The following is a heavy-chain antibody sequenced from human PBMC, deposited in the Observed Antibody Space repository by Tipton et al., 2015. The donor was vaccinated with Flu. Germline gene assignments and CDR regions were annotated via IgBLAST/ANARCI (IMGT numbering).Heavy chain of an antibody. D-gene: IGHD4-17*01. CDR3: ASGYGDYVYAFDI. J-gene: IGHJ3*02. CDR1: GYTFTGYY. Sequence: QLVQSGAEVKKPGASVKVSCKASGYTFTGYYMHWVRQAPGQGLEWMGRINPNSGGTNYAQKFQGRVTMTRDTSISTAYMELSRRRSDDTAGYYCASGYGDYVYAFDIWGQGTMVTVSS. CDR2: INPNSGGT. V-gene: IGHV1-2*06.